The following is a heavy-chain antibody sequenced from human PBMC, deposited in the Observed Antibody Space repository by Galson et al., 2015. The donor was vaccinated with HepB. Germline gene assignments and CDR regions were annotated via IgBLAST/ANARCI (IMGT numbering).Heavy chain of an antibody. CDR2: ISGSGASK. CDR3: ANRQSGHKYYGVDV. J-gene: IGHJ6*02. CDR1: GFPLNTXA. D-gene: IGHD2/OR15-2a*01. Sequence: SLRLSCAGSGFPLNTXAMTWVRQAPGKGLEWVSAISGSGASKFYADSVKGRFTLFRDDSKNTLYLQMDSLRADDSAIYYCANRQSGHKYYGVDVWGQGATVTVSS. V-gene: IGHV3-23*01.